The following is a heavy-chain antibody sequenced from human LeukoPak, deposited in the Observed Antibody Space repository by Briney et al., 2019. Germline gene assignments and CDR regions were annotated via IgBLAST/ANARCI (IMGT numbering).Heavy chain of an antibody. V-gene: IGHV1-18*01. CDR2: ISAYNGDT. J-gene: IGHJ4*02. D-gene: IGHD3-22*01. CDR3: ARDCDRSGYYCY. Sequence: ASVKVSCKASGYTFTSYGLTWVRQAPGQGLEWIGWISAYNGDTNYAQKLQGRVTMTTDTSTSTAYMELRSLRSDDTAVYYCARDCDRSGYYCYWGQGTLVTVSS. CDR1: GYTFTSYG.